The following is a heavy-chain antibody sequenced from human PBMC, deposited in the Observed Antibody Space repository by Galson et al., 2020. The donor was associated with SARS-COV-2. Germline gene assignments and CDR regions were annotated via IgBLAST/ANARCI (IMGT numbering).Heavy chain of an antibody. D-gene: IGHD3-16*02. J-gene: IGHJ4*02. CDR3: SRGHWGSYRESDY. CDR2: ISYDESNK. CDR1: GFTFSSYA. Sequence: SLKISCAASGFTFSSYAMHWVRQAPGKELEWVAVISYDESNKYYADSVKGRFTISRDNSKNTLYLQMNSLRAEYTAVYYCSRGHWGSYRESDYWGQGTLVTVSS. V-gene: IGHV3-30*14.